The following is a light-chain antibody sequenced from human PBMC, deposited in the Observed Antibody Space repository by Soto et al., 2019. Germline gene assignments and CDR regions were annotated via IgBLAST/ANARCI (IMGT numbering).Light chain of an antibody. CDR1: SSDVGGYNY. J-gene: IGLJ1*01. CDR3: SSYTSSRTRV. Sequence: QSVLTQPASVSGSPGQSITISCTGTSSDVGGYNYVSWYQQHPGNAPKLMIYDVSDRPSGVSNRFSGSKSGNTASLTISGLQADDEADYYCSSYTSSRTRVFGTGTKVTVL. V-gene: IGLV2-14*01. CDR2: DVS.